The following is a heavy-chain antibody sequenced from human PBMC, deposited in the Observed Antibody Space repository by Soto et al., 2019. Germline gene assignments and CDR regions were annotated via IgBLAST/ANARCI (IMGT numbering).Heavy chain of an antibody. CDR2: LSDNVGTT. CDR1: GVPFGTFT. V-gene: IGHV3-23*04. CDR3: AKHFIGGRLQSPFDL. Sequence: EVQLVESGGGLVQPGGSLRLSCAVSGVPFGTFTMNWVRQAPGNGLEWVSGLSDNVGTTHYAYSVKGRFTISRDKSKKTLYLQMNNLRAEDTAVYYCAKHFIGGRLQSPFDLWGQGTLVTVSS. D-gene: IGHD1-1*01. J-gene: IGHJ4*02.